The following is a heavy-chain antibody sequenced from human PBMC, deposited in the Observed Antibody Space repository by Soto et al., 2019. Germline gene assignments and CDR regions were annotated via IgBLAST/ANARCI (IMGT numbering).Heavy chain of an antibody. CDR2: INYRGTT. V-gene: IGHV4-31*03. J-gene: IGHJ4*02. CDR1: GGSITNGDYY. CDR3: ARHAPGEAPY. Sequence: QVQLQESGPGLVRPSQTLSLTCTVSGGSITNGDYYWNWIRQHPGKGLEWIGYINYRGTTFYNPSLKSRVFISVETSKNQFSLNLSSVTAADTAVYFCARHAPGEAPYWGQGTLVTVSS. D-gene: IGHD2-2*01.